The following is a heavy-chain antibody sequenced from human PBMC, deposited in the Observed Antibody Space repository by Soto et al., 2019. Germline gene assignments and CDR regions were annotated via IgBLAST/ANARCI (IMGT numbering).Heavy chain of an antibody. V-gene: IGHV3-30*03. CDR2: ISFDGTTK. CDR3: AGEFSGSSFWFDP. J-gene: IGHJ5*02. Sequence: PGVSLRLSCAGSGFPFYNYGINWVRQAPGKGLEWVAIISFDGTTKVYADSVQGRFTISRDNSKNTVFLQMNGLRVEDTAVYYCAGEFSGSSFWFDPWGQGTLVTVSS. CDR1: GFPFYNYG. D-gene: IGHD6-6*01.